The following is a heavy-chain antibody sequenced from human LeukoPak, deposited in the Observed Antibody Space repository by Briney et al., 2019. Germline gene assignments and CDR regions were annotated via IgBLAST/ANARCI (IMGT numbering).Heavy chain of an antibody. J-gene: IGHJ4*02. CDR2: IHYSGVT. CDR1: GDSMNRGSYF. D-gene: IGHD2-8*02. V-gene: IGHV4-39*01. Sequence: SETLSLTCTVSGDSMNRGSYFWGWIRQPPGKGLEWIGGIHYSGVTYYNPSLKSRVTTSKDTSKSQFSLKLTSVTAADTAVYYCARLLGHAFWAQGILVAVSS. CDR3: ARLLGHAF.